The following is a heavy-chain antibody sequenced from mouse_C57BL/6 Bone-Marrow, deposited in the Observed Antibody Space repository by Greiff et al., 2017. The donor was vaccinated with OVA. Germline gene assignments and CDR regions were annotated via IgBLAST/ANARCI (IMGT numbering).Heavy chain of an antibody. CDR3: ASNYYGSGYYAMDY. J-gene: IGHJ4*01. D-gene: IGHD1-1*01. CDR2: IYPRSGNT. V-gene: IGHV1-81*01. Sequence: VQLQQSGAELARPGASVKLSCKASGYTFTSYGISWVKQRTGQGLEWIGEIYPRSGNTYYNEKFKGKATLTADKPSSTAYMELRSLTSEDSAVYFCASNYYGSGYYAMDYWGQGTSVTVSS. CDR1: GYTFTSYG.